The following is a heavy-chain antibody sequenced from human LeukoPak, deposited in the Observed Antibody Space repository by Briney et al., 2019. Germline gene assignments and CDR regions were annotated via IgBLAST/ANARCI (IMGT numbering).Heavy chain of an antibody. Sequence: GASVKISCKVSGYTLTDYYMHWVQQAPGKGLEWMGLVDPEDGETIYAEKFQGRVTITADTSTDTAYMELSSLRSEDTAVYYCATGFTGSYKNDAFDIWGQGTMVTVSS. V-gene: IGHV1-69-2*01. CDR1: GYTLTDYY. CDR3: ATGFTGSYKNDAFDI. J-gene: IGHJ3*02. CDR2: VDPEDGET. D-gene: IGHD1-26*01.